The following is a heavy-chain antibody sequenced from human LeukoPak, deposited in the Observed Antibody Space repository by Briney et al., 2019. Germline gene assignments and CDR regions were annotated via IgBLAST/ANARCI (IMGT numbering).Heavy chain of an antibody. CDR1: GGSFSGYY. J-gene: IGHJ5*02. Sequence: PSETLSLTCAVYGGSFSGYYWSWIRQPPGKGLEWIGEINHSGSTNYNPSLKSRVTISVDTSKNQFSLKLSSVTAADTAVYYCARGRIAAAAARRNWFDPWGQGTLDTVSS. D-gene: IGHD6-13*01. CDR2: INHSGST. V-gene: IGHV4-34*01. CDR3: ARGRIAAAAARRNWFDP.